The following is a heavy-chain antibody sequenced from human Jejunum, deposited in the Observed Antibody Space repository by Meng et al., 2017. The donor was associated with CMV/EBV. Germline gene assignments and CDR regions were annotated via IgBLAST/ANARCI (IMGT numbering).Heavy chain of an antibody. V-gene: IGHV4-4*02. CDR1: GGSLIGTNW. CDR2: IFHSGAT. J-gene: IGHJ4*02. Sequence: QVQLQESGPGLGKPSGTLSLTCVVSGGSLIGTNWWNWVRQPPGGGLEWIGEIFHSGATNYNPSLKSRVTISIDNSKNQFSLKLTSMTAADTAVYFCGDPPAGYWGQGILVTVSS. CDR3: GDPPAGY.